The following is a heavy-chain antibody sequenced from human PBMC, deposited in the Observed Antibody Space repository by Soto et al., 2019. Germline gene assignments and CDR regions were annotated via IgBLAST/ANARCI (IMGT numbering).Heavy chain of an antibody. CDR1: GGSISSGDYY. CDR2: IYYSGST. D-gene: IGHD5-12*01. CDR3: GREMATPNYYYYGMDV. Sequence: QVQLQESGPGLVKPSQTLSLTCTVSGGSISSGDYYWSWIRQPPGKGLEWIGYIYYSGSTYYNPSLKSRVTISVDTSKNQFSLKLSSMTAADTAVYYCGREMATPNYYYYGMDVWGQGTTVTVSS. J-gene: IGHJ6*02. V-gene: IGHV4-30-4*01.